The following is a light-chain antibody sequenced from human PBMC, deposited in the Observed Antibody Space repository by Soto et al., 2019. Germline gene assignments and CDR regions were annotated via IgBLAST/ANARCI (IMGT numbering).Light chain of an antibody. J-gene: IGKJ4*02. V-gene: IGKV3-20*01. CDR3: QQFSRYPLT. Sequence: TQSPVTLSLSTVERATLSCTAGRTGRYNYLAWYQQKPGQAPRLLIYGVSCRATGVPDRFSGGGSGVDFTLTISRLESEDFAVYYCQQFSRYPLTFGGGTKVDIK. CDR2: GVS. CDR1: RTGRYNY.